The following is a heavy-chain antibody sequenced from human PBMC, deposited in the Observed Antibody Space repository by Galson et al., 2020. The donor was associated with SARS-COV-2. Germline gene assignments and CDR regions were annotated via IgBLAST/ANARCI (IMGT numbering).Heavy chain of an antibody. V-gene: IGHV4-59*01. CDR2: ISYSGIT. CDR3: ARTLLFWGDAFDI. CDR1: GGSISTYY. D-gene: IGHD2-21*02. J-gene: IGHJ3*02. Sequence: SETLSLTCTVSGGSISTYYWSWVRQPPGKGLEWIGSISYSGITNYNPPLKSRVTISVDTSKNQFSLNLSSVTAADTAVYYCARTLLFWGDAFDIWGQGTMVTVSS.